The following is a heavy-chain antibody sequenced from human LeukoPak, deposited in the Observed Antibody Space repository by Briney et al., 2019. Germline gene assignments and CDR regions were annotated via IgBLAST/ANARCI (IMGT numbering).Heavy chain of an antibody. CDR3: ARDVRRGGSFDY. Sequence: ASVKVSCKASGYSFTSFGITWVRQAPGQGLEWMGWISAYNGNTNYAQKLQGRVTMTTDTSTSTAYMELRSLRSDDTAVYYCARDVRRGGSFDYWGQGTLVTVPS. D-gene: IGHD3-10*01. J-gene: IGHJ4*02. CDR1: GYSFTSFG. V-gene: IGHV1-18*01. CDR2: ISAYNGNT.